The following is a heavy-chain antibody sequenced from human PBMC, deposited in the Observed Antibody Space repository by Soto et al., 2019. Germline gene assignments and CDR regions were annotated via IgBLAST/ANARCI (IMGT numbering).Heavy chain of an antibody. CDR2: INAGNGNT. CDR3: AREATIFGVVNNYYYYMDV. CDR1: GYTFTSYA. Sequence: QVQLVQSGAEVKKPGASVKVSCKASGYTFTSYAMHWVRQAPGQRLEWMGWINAGNGNTKYSQKFQGRVTITRDTSASTAYMELSSLRPEDTAVYYCAREATIFGVVNNYYYYMDVWGKGTTVTVSS. J-gene: IGHJ6*03. D-gene: IGHD3-3*01. V-gene: IGHV1-3*01.